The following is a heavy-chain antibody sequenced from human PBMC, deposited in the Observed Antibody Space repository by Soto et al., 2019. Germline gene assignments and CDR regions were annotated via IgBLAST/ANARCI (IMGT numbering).Heavy chain of an antibody. Sequence: QLQLQESGPGLVKPSETLSLTCTVSGGSISSSSYYWGWIRQPPGKGLEWIGSIYYSGSTYYNPSLKSRVTISVDTSKNQFSLKLSSVTAADTAVYYCARRTGVLCSSTSCYGGNWFDPWGQGTLVTVSS. CDR3: ARRTGVLCSSTSCYGGNWFDP. V-gene: IGHV4-39*01. J-gene: IGHJ5*02. CDR2: IYYSGST. CDR1: GGSISSSSYY. D-gene: IGHD2-2*01.